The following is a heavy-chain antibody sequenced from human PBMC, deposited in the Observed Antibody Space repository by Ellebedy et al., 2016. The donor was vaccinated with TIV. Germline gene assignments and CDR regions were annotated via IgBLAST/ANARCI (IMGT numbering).Heavy chain of an antibody. D-gene: IGHD3-22*01. J-gene: IGHJ4*02. CDR1: GFTFSFYS. Sequence: PGGSLRLSCAASGFTFSFYSMNWVRQAPGKGLEWVSSISNSSSYIYYADSVKGRFTISRDNAKNSLYLQMNSLRAEDTAVYYCARDLFKPLYDSSGYYGDWGQGTLVTVSS. V-gene: IGHV3-21*01. CDR3: ARDLFKPLYDSSGYYGD. CDR2: ISNSSSYI.